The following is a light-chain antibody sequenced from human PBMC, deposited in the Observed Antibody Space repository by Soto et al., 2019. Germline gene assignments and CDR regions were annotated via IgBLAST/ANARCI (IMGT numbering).Light chain of an antibody. CDR2: WAS. V-gene: IGKV4-1*01. CDR3: QQSYSSPFT. CDR1: QSVLYSSNNKTY. Sequence: DIVMTQSPDSLAVSLGERATINCKSSQSVLYSSNNKTYLAWYQQKLGQPPKLLIYWASTRESGVPDRFSGSGSGTDFTLTISSLQAEDVAVYYCQQSYSSPFTFGQGTKLEIK. J-gene: IGKJ2*01.